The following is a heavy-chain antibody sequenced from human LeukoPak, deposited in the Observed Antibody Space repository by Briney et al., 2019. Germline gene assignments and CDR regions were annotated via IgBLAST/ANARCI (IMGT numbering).Heavy chain of an antibody. CDR1: GFTFSSYA. CDR3: AKIDLDIVVVPAADLIDY. V-gene: IGHV3-23*01. CDR2: ISGSGGST. Sequence: PGGSLRLSCAASGFTFSSYAMSWVRQAPGKGLEWVSAISGSGGSTYYADSVKGRFTISRDNSKNTLYLQMNSLRAEDTAVYYCAKIDLDIVVVPAADLIDYWGQGTLVTVSS. D-gene: IGHD2-2*01. J-gene: IGHJ4*02.